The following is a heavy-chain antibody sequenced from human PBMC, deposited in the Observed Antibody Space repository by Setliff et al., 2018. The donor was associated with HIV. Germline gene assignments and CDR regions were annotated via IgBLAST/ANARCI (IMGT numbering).Heavy chain of an antibody. CDR1: GGSISSSSYY. V-gene: IGHV4-39*01. Sequence: SETLSLTCTVSGGSISSSSYYWGWLRQPPGKGLEWIGYIYYLGSTYYNPSLKSRVTISVDTSKNQFSLKLSSVTAADTAVYYCARGSYLEWLMYDMAVWGQGTTVTVSS. CDR3: ARGSYLEWLMYDMAV. D-gene: IGHD3-3*01. J-gene: IGHJ6*02. CDR2: IYYLGST.